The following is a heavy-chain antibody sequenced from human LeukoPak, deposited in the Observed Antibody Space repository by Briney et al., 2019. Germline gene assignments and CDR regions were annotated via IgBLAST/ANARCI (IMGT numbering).Heavy chain of an antibody. CDR2: IYPGDSDT. Sequence: GEALKISCKGSGYSFTSYWIGWVRQKPGKGLEGMGIIYPGDSDTRYSPSLRGQGTISTDKPISTAYLQWTGLTASDTAMYYCPRQSGDYSYYYYMDVWGKGTKVTISS. D-gene: IGHD2-21*02. CDR1: GYSFTSYW. V-gene: IGHV5-51*01. J-gene: IGHJ6*03. CDR3: PRQSGDYSYYYYMDV.